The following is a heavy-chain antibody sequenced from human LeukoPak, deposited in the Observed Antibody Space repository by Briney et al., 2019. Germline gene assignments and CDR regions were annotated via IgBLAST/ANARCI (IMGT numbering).Heavy chain of an antibody. V-gene: IGHV3-30*04. CDR3: AREESSSSWPYYFDY. CDR1: GFTFSSYA. D-gene: IGHD6-13*01. J-gene: IGHJ4*02. Sequence: PGGSLRLSCAASGFTFSSYAMHWVRQAPGKGLEWVAVISYDGSNKYYADSVKGRFTISRGNSKNTLYLQMNSLRAEDTAVYYCAREESSSSWPYYFDYWGQGTLVTVSS. CDR2: ISYDGSNK.